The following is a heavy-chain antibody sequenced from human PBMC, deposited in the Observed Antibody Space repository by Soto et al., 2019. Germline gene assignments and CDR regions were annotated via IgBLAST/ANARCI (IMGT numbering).Heavy chain of an antibody. CDR2: IYYSGST. CDR1: GGSISSGDYY. D-gene: IGHD3-3*01. V-gene: IGHV4-30-4*01. J-gene: IGHJ6*02. CDR3: ARDDFWSGYYDYGMDV. Sequence: PSETLSLTCTVSGGSISSGDYYWSWIRQPPGKGLEWIGYIYYSGSTYYNPSLKSRVTISVDTSKNQFSLKLSSVTAADTAVYYCARDDFWSGYYDYGMDVWGQGTTVTVS.